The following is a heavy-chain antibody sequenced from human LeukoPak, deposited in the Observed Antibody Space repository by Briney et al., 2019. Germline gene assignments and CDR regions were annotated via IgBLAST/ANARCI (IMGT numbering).Heavy chain of an antibody. CDR1: GFTFSSYS. V-gene: IGHV3-21*01. CDR2: ISSSSSYI. J-gene: IGHJ6*03. CDR3: ARVFDCSSTSCYRGYYYYMDV. D-gene: IGHD2-2*02. Sequence: PGGSLRLSCAASGFTFSSYSMNWVRQAPGKGLEWVSSISSSSSYIYYADSVKGRFTISRDNAKNSLYLQMNSLRAEDTAVYYCARVFDCSSTSCYRGYYYYMDVWGKGTTVTVSS.